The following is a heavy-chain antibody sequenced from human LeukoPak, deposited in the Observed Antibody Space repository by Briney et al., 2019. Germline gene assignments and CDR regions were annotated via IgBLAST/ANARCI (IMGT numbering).Heavy chain of an antibody. CDR1: GFTFSDYP. J-gene: IGHJ4*02. CDR3: VQVGSNYYLN. Sequence: GRSLRLSCSASGFTFSDYPMHWVRHTPGKGLEYVSAISKNGDDTYYADSVKGRFTISRDNSKNTLYLQMSSLRTEDAAVFYCVQVGSNYYLNWGQGTLVIVS. CDR2: ISKNGDDT. D-gene: IGHD4-11*01. V-gene: IGHV3-64D*06.